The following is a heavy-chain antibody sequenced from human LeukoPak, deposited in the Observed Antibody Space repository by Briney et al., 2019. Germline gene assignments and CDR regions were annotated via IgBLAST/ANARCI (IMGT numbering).Heavy chain of an antibody. CDR3: ARGGTTVVTTSGASGWFDP. J-gene: IGHJ5*02. CDR2: IYYSGST. Sequence: SETLSLTCTVSGGSISSNNHYWGWIRQPPGKGLEWIGSIYYSGSTYYNPSLKRRVTMSVDTSKNQFSLKVLSLKLISVTAADTAVYYCARGGTTVVTTSGASGWFDPWGQGTLVTVSS. V-gene: IGHV4-39*07. CDR1: GGSISSNNHY. D-gene: IGHD4-23*01.